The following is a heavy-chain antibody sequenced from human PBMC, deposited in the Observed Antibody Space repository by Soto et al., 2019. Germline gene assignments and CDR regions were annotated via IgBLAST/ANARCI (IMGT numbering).Heavy chain of an antibody. Sequence: SETLSLTCTVSGGSIISYYCTWIRQSAGKGLEWIGRIWTSGSTNYNPSLESRVTMSVDTSKNQFSLKLSSVTAADTAIYYCARETGRTGSYEYWGQGILVTVSS. V-gene: IGHV4-4*07. CDR1: GGSIISYY. CDR2: IWTSGST. J-gene: IGHJ4*02. CDR3: ARETGRTGSYEY. D-gene: IGHD3-10*01.